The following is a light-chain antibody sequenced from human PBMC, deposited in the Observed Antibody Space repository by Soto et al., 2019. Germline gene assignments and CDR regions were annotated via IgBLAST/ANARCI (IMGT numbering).Light chain of an antibody. CDR1: QSVSTS. V-gene: IGKV3-11*01. CDR2: DAS. CDR3: QQRRDFFQVT. Sequence: EIVLTKSPGTLSLSPGERATLSCRASQSVSTSLAWYQQKPGQAPSLLIYDASNRATGVPARFSGSGSGTDFTLTISSLEPEDVAVYYCQQRRDFFQVTFGPGTRLDIK. J-gene: IGKJ3*01.